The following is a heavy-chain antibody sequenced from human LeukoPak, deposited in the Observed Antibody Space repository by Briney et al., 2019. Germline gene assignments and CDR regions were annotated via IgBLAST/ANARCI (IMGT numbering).Heavy chain of an antibody. CDR3: ARGTFTPGP. CDR1: GFTFSTYS. J-gene: IGHJ5*02. Sequence: GGSLRLSCAAYGFTFSTYSMNWVRQAPGKGLEWLSHISSSSSTIYYADSVKGRFTISRDNAKNSLYLQMNSLRAEDTAVYYCARGTFTPGPWGQGTLVTVSS. V-gene: IGHV3-48*01. CDR2: ISSSSSTI.